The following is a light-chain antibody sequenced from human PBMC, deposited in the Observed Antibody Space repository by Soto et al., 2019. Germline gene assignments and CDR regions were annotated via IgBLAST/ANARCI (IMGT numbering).Light chain of an antibody. Sequence: EIVLTQSPGTLSLSPGERATLSCRASQSVSSAYLAWYQQKPGQAPRLRIYNVSRRATGIPDRFSGSGSGTDFTLTVSRLEPEDFAVYYCQQYGASPETFGQGTKVEIK. CDR3: QQYGASPET. J-gene: IGKJ1*01. CDR2: NVS. V-gene: IGKV3-20*01. CDR1: QSVSSAY.